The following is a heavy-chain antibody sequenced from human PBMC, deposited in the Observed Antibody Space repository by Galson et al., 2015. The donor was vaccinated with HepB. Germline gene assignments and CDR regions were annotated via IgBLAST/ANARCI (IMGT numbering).Heavy chain of an antibody. D-gene: IGHD3-16*01. Sequence: SVKLSCKASGYTFSSYGISWVRQAPGQGLEWVGWISACNGNTNYAQKVKGRVTMTTDTSTSTAYMELRSLRSDDTAVYYCARDWGIAFDIWGQGTMVTVSS. CDR1: GYTFSSYG. V-gene: IGHV1-18*01. CDR3: ARDWGIAFDI. CDR2: ISACNGNT. J-gene: IGHJ3*02.